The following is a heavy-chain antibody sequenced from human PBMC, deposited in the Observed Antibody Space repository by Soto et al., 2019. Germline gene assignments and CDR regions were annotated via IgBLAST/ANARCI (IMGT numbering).Heavy chain of an antibody. CDR1: GRIFSSFP. D-gene: IGHD5-18*01. V-gene: IGHV1-69*06. CDR2: VISASGSV. Sequence: QVQVVQSGAEVKKPGSSVTISCTASGRIFSSFPTSWVRQVPGQGLEWMGGVISASGSVTYAPKFQGRVTMTAVNAAGIGYMELTSLTSEDTAIYYCARVGSRDAYNYVLDQWGPGTMVTVSS. J-gene: IGHJ1*01. CDR3: ARVGSRDAYNYVLDQ.